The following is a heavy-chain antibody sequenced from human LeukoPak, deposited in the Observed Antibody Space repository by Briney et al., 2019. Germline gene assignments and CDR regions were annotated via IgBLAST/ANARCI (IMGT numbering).Heavy chain of an antibody. CDR3: ARERNLEIAVAGTIFNY. CDR1: GFTVSSNY. J-gene: IGHJ4*02. D-gene: IGHD6-19*01. CDR2: IYSGGST. Sequence: GGSLRLSCAASGFTVSSNYMSWVRQAPGKGLEWVSVIYSGGSTYYADSVKGRFTISRDNSKNTLYLQMKSLRAEDTAVYYCARERNLEIAVAGTIFNYWGQGALVTVSS. V-gene: IGHV3-66*01.